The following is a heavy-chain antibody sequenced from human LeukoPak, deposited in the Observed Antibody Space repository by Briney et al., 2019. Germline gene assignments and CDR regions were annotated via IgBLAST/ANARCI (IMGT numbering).Heavy chain of an antibody. V-gene: IGHV3-30-3*01. CDR2: ISYDGSNK. J-gene: IGHJ1*01. D-gene: IGHD3-22*01. Sequence: GGSLTLSCAASGFTFSSYAMHWVRQAPGKGLEGVAVISYDGSNKYYADSVKVRFTISRDNYKNTLYLQMNSLRAEDTAVYYCARSSSRSSGYYGLTEYFQHWGQGTLVTVSS. CDR1: GFTFSSYA. CDR3: ARSSSRSSGYYGLTEYFQH.